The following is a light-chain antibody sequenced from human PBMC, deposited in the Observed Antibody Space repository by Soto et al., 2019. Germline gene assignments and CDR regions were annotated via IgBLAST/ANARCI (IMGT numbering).Light chain of an antibody. CDR2: GAS. CDR3: QQYNNWPRT. J-gene: IGKJ1*01. V-gene: IGKV3-15*01. CDR1: QSVSSN. Sequence: ELVLTQSPGTLSLSPGERATLSCRASQSVSSNLAWYQQKPGQAPRLLIYGASTRATGIPARFSGSGSGTEFTLTISSLQSEDFAVYSCQQYNNWPRTFGQGTKVDIK.